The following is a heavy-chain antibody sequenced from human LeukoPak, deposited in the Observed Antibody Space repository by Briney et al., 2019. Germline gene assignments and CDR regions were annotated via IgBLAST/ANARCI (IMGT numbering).Heavy chain of an antibody. Sequence: GGSLRLSCEASGFTFSDYSMNWVRQAPGKGLEWVSSISSSSSYIYYADSVKGRFTISRDNAKNSLYLQMNSLRAEDTAVYYCARGDFWSGSMFDPWGQGTLVTVSS. V-gene: IGHV3-21*01. CDR1: GFTFSDYS. D-gene: IGHD3-3*01. CDR3: ARGDFWSGSMFDP. J-gene: IGHJ5*02. CDR2: ISSSSSYI.